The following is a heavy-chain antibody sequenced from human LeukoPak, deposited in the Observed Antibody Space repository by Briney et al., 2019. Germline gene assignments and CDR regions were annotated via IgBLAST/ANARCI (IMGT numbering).Heavy chain of an antibody. CDR2: IYYSGST. V-gene: IGHV4-59*08. CDR3: ARRITMVRGEDYYYYYGMDV. D-gene: IGHD3-10*01. J-gene: IGHJ6*02. Sequence: SETLSLTCTVSGGSISSYYWSWIRQPPGKGLEWIVYIYYSGSTNYNPSLKSRVTISVDTSKNQFPLKLSSVTAADTAVYYCARRITMVRGEDYYYYYGMDVWGQGTTVTVSS. CDR1: GGSISSYY.